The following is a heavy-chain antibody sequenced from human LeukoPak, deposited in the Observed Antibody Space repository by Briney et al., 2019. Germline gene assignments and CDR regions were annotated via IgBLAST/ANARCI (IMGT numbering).Heavy chain of an antibody. D-gene: IGHD1-26*01. CDR2: IYYSGST. CDR3: ARATYSGSYYPIDY. Sequence: PSETLSLTCTVSGGSISSGDYYWSWIRQPPGKGLEWIGYIYYSGSTYYNPSLKSRVTISVDTSKNQFSLKLSSVTAADTAVYYCARATYSGSYYPIDYWRQGTLVTVSS. J-gene: IGHJ4*02. V-gene: IGHV4-30-4*08. CDR1: GGSISSGDYY.